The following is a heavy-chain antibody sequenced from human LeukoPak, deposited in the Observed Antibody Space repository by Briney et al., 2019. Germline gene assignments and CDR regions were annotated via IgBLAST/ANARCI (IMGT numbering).Heavy chain of an antibody. CDR3: ASHYYYDSSGWRDAFDI. CDR2: ISAYNGNT. J-gene: IGHJ3*02. CDR1: GYTFTSYG. V-gene: IGHV1-18*01. D-gene: IGHD3-22*01. Sequence: ASVKVSCKASGYTFTSYGISWVRQAPGQGLEWMGWISAYNGNTNYAQKLQGRVTMTTDTSTSTAYMELRSLRSDDTAVYYCASHYYYDSSGWRDAFDIWGQGTMVTVFS.